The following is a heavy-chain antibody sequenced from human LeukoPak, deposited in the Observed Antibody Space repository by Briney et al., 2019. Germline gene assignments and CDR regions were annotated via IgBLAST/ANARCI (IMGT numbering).Heavy chain of an antibody. CDR1: GGTFTSYA. J-gene: IGHJ6*02. CDR2: IIPIFGTA. V-gene: IGHV1-69*13. D-gene: IGHD5-24*01. CDR3: ARVWEMATIRYYYYGMDV. Sequence: SVKVSCKASGGTFTSYAISWVRQAPGQGLEWMGGIIPIFGTANYAQKFQGRVTITADESTSTAYMELSSLRSEDTAVYYCARVWEMATIRYYYYGMDVWGQGTTVTVSS.